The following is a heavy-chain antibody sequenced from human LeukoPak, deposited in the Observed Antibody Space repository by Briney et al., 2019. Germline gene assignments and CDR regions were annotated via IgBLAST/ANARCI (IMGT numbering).Heavy chain of an antibody. D-gene: IGHD1-26*01. CDR2: ISAYNGNT. Sequence: ASVTVSCKASGYTFISYGISWVRQAPGQGLDWMGWISAYNGNTNYAQKLQGRVTMTRDTSTSTAYMELRSLRSDDTAVYYCARDFSSGWDLFDYWGQGTLVTVSS. CDR3: ARDFSSGWDLFDY. V-gene: IGHV1-18*01. CDR1: GYTFISYG. J-gene: IGHJ4*02.